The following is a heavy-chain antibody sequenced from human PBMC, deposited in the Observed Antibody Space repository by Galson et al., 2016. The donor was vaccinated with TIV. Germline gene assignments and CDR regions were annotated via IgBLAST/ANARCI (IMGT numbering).Heavy chain of an antibody. CDR2: IYWNDDK. V-gene: IGHV2-5*01. CDR1: GFSLTTGGLG. D-gene: IGHD3-3*01. J-gene: IGHJ6*02. CDR3: AHTRGDFWSGPYHFYFGMDV. Sequence: PALVKPTQTLTLTCTFSGFSLTTGGLGVGWIRQPPGKALEWLALIYWNDDKRYSPSLKNRLIITKDTSKNQVVLTLTNMDPVETATYFCAHTRGDFWSGPYHFYFGMDVWGQGTTVTVSS.